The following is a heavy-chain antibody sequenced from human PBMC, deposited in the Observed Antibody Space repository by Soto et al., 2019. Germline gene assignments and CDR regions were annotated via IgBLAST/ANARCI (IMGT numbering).Heavy chain of an antibody. CDR2: ISAHNGNT. V-gene: IGHV1-18*01. J-gene: IGHJ4*02. CDR1: GYTFATYG. CDR3: ARGRYGDY. Sequence: QVHLVQSGAEVKKPGASVKVSCKGSGYTFATYGITWVRQAPGQGLEWMGWISAHNGNTNYAQKLQGRVTVTRDTSTSTAYMELRSLRSDDTAVYYCARGRYGDYWGQGALVTVSS. D-gene: IGHD1-1*01.